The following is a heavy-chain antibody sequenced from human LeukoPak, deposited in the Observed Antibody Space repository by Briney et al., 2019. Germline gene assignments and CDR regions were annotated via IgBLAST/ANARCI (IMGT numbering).Heavy chain of an antibody. CDR3: ARPRNNGEPGPFDY. J-gene: IGHJ4*02. CDR1: GFTFSSYA. Sequence: GGSLRLSCAASGFTFSSYAMHWVRQAPGKGLEYVSAISSNGGSTYYANSVKGRFTISRDNSKNTLYLQMGSLRAEDMAVYYCARPRNNGEPGPFDYWGQGTLVTVSS. D-gene: IGHD4-17*01. CDR2: ISSNGGST. V-gene: IGHV3-64*01.